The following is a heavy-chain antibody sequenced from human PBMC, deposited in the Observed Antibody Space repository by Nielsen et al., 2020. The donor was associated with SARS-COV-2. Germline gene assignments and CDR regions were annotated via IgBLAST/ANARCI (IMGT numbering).Heavy chain of an antibody. J-gene: IGHJ6*02. CDR3: ARDSSIAVAGYYYYYGMDV. CDR2: FDPEDGET. CDR1: GYTLTELS. Sequence: ASVKVSCKVSGYTLTELSMHWVRQAPGKGLEWMGGFDPEDGETIYAQKFQGRVTMTEDTSTDTAYMELSSLRSEDTAVYYCARDSSIAVAGYYYYYGMDVWGQGTTVTVSS. V-gene: IGHV1-24*01. D-gene: IGHD6-19*01.